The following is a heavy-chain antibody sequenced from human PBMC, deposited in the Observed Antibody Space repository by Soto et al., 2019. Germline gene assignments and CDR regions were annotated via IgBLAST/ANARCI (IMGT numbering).Heavy chain of an antibody. D-gene: IGHD5-12*01. CDR2: IYHSGST. CDR3: ARRRGFPYYYGMDV. CDR1: GCSISSGGYS. V-gene: IGHV4-30-2*01. J-gene: IGHJ6*02. Sequence: SETLSLTCAVSGCSISSGGYSWSWIRQPPGKGLEWIGYIYHSGSTYYDPSLKSRVTISVDRSKNQFSLKLSSVTAADTAVYYCARRRGFPYYYGMDVWGQGTTVTVSS.